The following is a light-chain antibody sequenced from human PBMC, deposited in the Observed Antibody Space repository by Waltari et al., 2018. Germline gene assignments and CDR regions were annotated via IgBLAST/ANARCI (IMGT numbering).Light chain of an antibody. CDR1: SSNIGAGYD. Sequence: QRVTISCTGSSSNIGAGYDVHWYQQPPGTAPKLLMYGNSNRPPGVPERFSGSKSGTSASLAITGLQAEDEADYYCQSYDSSLSGSRVFGGGTKLTVL. CDR2: GNS. V-gene: IGLV1-40*01. J-gene: IGLJ2*01. CDR3: QSYDSSLSGSRV.